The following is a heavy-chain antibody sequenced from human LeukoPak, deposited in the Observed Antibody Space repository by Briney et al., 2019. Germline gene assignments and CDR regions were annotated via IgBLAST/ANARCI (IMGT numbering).Heavy chain of an antibody. Sequence: GGSLRLSCAASEFTLMSYNMHGVRHAPGRGLGWVASIKQDGSEKYYVDTMKGRFTISTDNAKNSLYLHMNTLSAEDTALYYCARLIADRTIYDYWGQGTLVTVSS. CDR3: ARLIADRTIYDY. D-gene: IGHD6-6*01. J-gene: IGHJ4*02. V-gene: IGHV3-7*01. CDR2: IKQDGSEK. CDR1: EFTLMSYN.